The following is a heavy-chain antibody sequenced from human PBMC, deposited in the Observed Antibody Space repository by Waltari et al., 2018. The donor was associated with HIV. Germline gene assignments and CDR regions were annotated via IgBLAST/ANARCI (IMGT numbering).Heavy chain of an antibody. D-gene: IGHD6-19*01. CDR3: ARGHSSEFPGRLIAVAGTLTSHFDY. V-gene: IGHV4-34*01. CDR2: INHSRST. J-gene: IGHJ4*02. Sequence: QVQLQQWGAGLLTPSETLSLTCAVYGGSFSGYYWSWIRQRPGKGLEWIGEINHSRSTNYNPSLKSRVTISVDTSKNQFSLKLSSVTAADTAVYYCARGHSSEFPGRLIAVAGTLTSHFDYWGQGTLVTVSS. CDR1: GGSFSGYY.